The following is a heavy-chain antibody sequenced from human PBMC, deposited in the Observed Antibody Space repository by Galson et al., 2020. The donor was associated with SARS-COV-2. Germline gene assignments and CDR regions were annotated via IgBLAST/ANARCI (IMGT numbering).Heavy chain of an antibody. V-gene: IGHV3-48*03. Sequence: TGGSLRLSCVASGFTFSSYEMNWVRQAPGKGLEWVSYISSSGSTIYYADSVKGRFTISRDNAKNSLYLQMNSLRAEDTAVYYCARDQDDFWSGPFDYWGQGTLVTVSS. CDR1: GFTFSSYE. D-gene: IGHD3-3*01. J-gene: IGHJ4*02. CDR3: ARDQDDFWSGPFDY. CDR2: ISSSGSTI.